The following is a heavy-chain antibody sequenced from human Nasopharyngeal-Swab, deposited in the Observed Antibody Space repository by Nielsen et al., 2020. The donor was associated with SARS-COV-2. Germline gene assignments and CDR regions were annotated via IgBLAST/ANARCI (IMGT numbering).Heavy chain of an antibody. CDR3: ARDRQVDILTGHYTHYYYYGMDV. J-gene: IGHJ6*02. Sequence: SVKVSCKASGGTFSSYAISWVRQAPGQGLEWMGRIIPILGIANYAQKFQGRVTITADKSTSTAYMELSSLRSEDTAVYYCARDRQVDILTGHYTHYYYYGMDVWGQGTTVTVSS. CDR2: IIPILGIA. V-gene: IGHV1-69*04. D-gene: IGHD3-9*01. CDR1: GGTFSSYA.